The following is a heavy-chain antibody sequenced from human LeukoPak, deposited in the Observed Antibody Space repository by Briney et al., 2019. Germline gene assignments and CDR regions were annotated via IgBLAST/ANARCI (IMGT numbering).Heavy chain of an antibody. CDR3: ARDPRGIVGGNHNWFDP. V-gene: IGHV4-4*07. CDR2: IYASGST. D-gene: IGHD1-26*01. CDR1: GGSISSYY. Sequence: PSETLSLTCTVSGGSISSYYWSWIRQPAGKGLEWIGRIYASGSTNFNASLKSRVTMSVDTPKSQFSLKLISVTAAETAVYYCARDPRGIVGGNHNWFDPWGQGTLVTVSS. J-gene: IGHJ5*02.